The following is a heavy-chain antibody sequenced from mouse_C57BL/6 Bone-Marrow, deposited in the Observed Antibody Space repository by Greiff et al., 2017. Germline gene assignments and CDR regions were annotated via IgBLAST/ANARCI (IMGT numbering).Heavy chain of an antibody. J-gene: IGHJ4*01. Sequence: QVQLKQPGAELVKPGASVKVSCKASGYTFTSYWMHWVKQRPGQGLEWIGRIPPSDSDTTYNQKLQGKATLTVDKSSSPAYMQISSLTSEDSAVYYFAINIYYGSSNYYAMDYGGQGTSVTVSS. V-gene: IGHV1-74*01. CDR1: GYTFTSYW. CDR2: IPPSDSDT. D-gene: IGHD1-1*01. CDR3: AINIYYGSSNYYAMDY.